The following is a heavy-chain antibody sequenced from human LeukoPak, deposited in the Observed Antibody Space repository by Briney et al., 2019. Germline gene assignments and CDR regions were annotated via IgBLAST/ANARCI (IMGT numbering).Heavy chain of an antibody. Sequence: QAGGSLRLSCAVSGITLSNYGMGWVRQAPGKGLEWVAGISESGGSTNYADSVKGRFTISRDNPKNTLYLQMNSLRAEDTAVYFYAKRGVVIRVILVGFHKEANYFDSWGQGALVTVSS. CDR3: AKRGVVIRVILVGFHKEANYFDS. CDR2: ISESGGST. V-gene: IGHV3-23*01. D-gene: IGHD3-10*01. J-gene: IGHJ4*02. CDR1: GITLSNYG.